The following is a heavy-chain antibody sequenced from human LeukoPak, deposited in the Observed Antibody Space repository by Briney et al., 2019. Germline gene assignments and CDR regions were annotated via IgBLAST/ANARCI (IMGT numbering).Heavy chain of an antibody. CDR2: ISSSSSSI. J-gene: IGHJ4*02. CDR1: VFSFSSYR. V-gene: IGHV3-21*01. CDR3: ARDLGSGTQYTFFDY. Sequence: GGSLRLSCAASVFSFSSYRMNWVRQAPGKGLEWVSSISSSSSSIYYADSVKGRFTISRDNAKNSLYLQMNSLRAEDTAVYYCARDLGSGTQYTFFDYWGQGTLVTVSS. D-gene: IGHD3-10*01.